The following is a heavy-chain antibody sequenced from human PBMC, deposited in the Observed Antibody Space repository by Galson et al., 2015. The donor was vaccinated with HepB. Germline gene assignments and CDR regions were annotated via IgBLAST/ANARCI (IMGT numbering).Heavy chain of an antibody. V-gene: IGHV3-30*18. CDR1: GFTFSSYG. D-gene: IGHD6-13*01. J-gene: IGHJ4*02. CDR2: ISYDGSNK. CDR3: AKDTTYSSSWYGEFDY. Sequence: SLRLSCAASGFTFSSYGMHWVRQAPGKGLEWVAVISYDGSNKYYADSVKGRFTISRDNSKNTLYLQMNSLRAEDTAVYYCAKDTTYSSSWYGEFDYWGQGTLVTVSS.